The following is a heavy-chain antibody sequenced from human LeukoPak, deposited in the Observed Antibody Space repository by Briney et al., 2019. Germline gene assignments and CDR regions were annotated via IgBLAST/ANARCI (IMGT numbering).Heavy chain of an antibody. J-gene: IGHJ5*02. D-gene: IGHD4-17*01. Sequence: SETLSHTCSVSGGSVSSGISYWSWIRQPPGEGLEWIAYISDSGGSDYNPSLRGRVTISLDTSKNQSSLRLTSVTAADTAVYYCARDVLDYGDSYNCFDPWAQGTLVTVSS. V-gene: IGHV4-61*01. CDR1: GGSVSSGISY. CDR3: ARDVLDYGDSYNCFDP. CDR2: ISDSGGS.